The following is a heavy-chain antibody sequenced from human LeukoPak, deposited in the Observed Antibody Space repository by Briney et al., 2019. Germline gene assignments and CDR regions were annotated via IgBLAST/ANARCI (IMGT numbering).Heavy chain of an antibody. J-gene: IGHJ6*02. V-gene: IGHV3-48*03. CDR1: GFTFSSYE. D-gene: IGHD3-22*01. CDR2: ISSSGSTI. CDR3: AREGGAYDSSGYYRGYYYYYGMDV. Sequence: GGSLRLSCAASGFTFSSYEMNWVRQAPGEGLEWVSYISSSGSTIYYADSVKGRFTISRDNAKNSLYLQMNSLRAKDTAVYYCAREGGAYDSSGYYRGYYYYYGMDVWGQGTTVTVSS.